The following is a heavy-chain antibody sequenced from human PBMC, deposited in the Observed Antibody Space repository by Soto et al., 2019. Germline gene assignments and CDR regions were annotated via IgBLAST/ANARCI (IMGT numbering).Heavy chain of an antibody. CDR2: IYNSGST. V-gene: IGHV4-61*01. CDR1: GGSVRSDNYY. Sequence: QVQLQESGPGLVKPSETLSLTCTVSGGSVRSDNYYWSWIRQPPGKGLEWIGYIYNSGSTKYNPSLESRVTIPGDTSDNQFSLNLISVTTADTAVYYCAALKRMVAGDYWGQGALVTVSS. J-gene: IGHJ4*02. CDR3: AALKRMVAGDY. D-gene: IGHD2-8*01.